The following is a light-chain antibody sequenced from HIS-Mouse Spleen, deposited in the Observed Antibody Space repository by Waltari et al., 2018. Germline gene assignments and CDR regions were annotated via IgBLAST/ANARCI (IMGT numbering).Light chain of an antibody. Sequence: QSVLTQPPSASGTPGQRVTISCSGRSSNLGTTDVYCYQQRPGTAPTLLIYRNNQRPAGVPDRFSGSKSGTSASLAISGLRSEDEADYYCAAWDDSLSGPVFGGGTKLTVL. CDR3: AAWDDSLSGPV. V-gene: IGLV1-47*01. CDR1: SSNLGTTD. J-gene: IGLJ3*02. CDR2: RNN.